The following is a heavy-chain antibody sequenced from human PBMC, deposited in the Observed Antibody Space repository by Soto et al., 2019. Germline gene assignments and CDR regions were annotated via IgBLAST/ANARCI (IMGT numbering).Heavy chain of an antibody. D-gene: IGHD1-20*01. CDR3: ARDNWIGAYYGLHV. J-gene: IGHJ6*02. CDR2: MIGSGSTT. Sequence: EAQLLESGGGLVQPGESLTLSCVASHFAFNIDAMTWVRQAPGKGLEWVASMIGSGSTTYYADSVKGRFTITRDKSKKTLSLKMNSLRAEDTAVYWCARDNWIGAYYGLHVWVQGTTVTVS. CDR1: HFAFNIDA. V-gene: IGHV3-23*01.